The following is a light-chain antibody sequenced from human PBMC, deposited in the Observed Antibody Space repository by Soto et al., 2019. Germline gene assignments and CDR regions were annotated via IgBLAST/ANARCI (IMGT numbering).Light chain of an antibody. CDR3: QQYNNWPPLT. V-gene: IGKV3-15*01. Sequence: EIVMTQSPATVSLSPGERATLSCRASPGVSNTLAWYQQRPGQAPRLLIYGASIRAPGIPARFSGGGSGTEFTLTITSLQSEDFAVYYCQQYNNWPPLTFGGGTKVEIK. CDR2: GAS. J-gene: IGKJ4*01. CDR1: PGVSNT.